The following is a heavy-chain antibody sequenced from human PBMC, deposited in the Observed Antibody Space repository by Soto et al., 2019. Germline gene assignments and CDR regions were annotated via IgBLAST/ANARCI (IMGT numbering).Heavy chain of an antibody. V-gene: IGHV1-18*01. Sequence: ASVKDSCKASGYTFASYGISWVRQAPGQGLEWMAWINPYNGNTKYAEKFLGRVTVTTDTSTATAYMEVRSLTSDDTAVFYCARVGVGLAAPRVWPYWGQGTPVTVSS. J-gene: IGHJ4*02. CDR3: ARVGVGLAAPRVWPY. D-gene: IGHD6-13*01. CDR2: INPYNGNT. CDR1: GYTFASYG.